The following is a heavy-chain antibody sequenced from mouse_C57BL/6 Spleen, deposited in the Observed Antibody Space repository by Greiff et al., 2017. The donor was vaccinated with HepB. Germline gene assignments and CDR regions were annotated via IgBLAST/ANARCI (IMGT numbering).Heavy chain of an antibody. V-gene: IGHV5-4*01. Sequence: EVMLVESGGGLVKPGGSLKLSCAASGFTFSSYAMSWVRQTPEKRLEWVATISDGGSYTYYPDNVKGRFTISRDNAKNNLYLQMSHLKSEDTAMYYCARDSPYGNYDAMDYWGQGTSVTVSS. D-gene: IGHD2-1*01. CDR3: ARDSPYGNYDAMDY. CDR1: GFTFSSYA. CDR2: ISDGGSYT. J-gene: IGHJ4*01.